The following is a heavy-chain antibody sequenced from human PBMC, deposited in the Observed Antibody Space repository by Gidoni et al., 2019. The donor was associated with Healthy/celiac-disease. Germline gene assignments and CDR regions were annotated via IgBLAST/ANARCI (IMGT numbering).Heavy chain of an antibody. J-gene: IGHJ4*02. V-gene: IGHV4-30-4*01. CDR2: IYYSWST. D-gene: IGHD5-18*01. Sequence: WIGYIYYSWSTYYNPCLKSRVTISVDTSKNQFSLKLSAVTAADTAVYYCARSRGYSYGVLDYWGQGTLVTVSS. CDR3: ARSRGYSYGVLDY.